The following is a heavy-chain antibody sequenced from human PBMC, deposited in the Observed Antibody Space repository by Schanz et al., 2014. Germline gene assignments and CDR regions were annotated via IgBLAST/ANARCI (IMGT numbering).Heavy chain of an antibody. J-gene: IGHJ4*02. CDR3: AATTILAD. CDR2: IKKDGSEN. CDR1: GFIFRTYG. Sequence: EVQLVESGGGVVQPGGSLRLSCAASGFIFRTYGMHWVRQAPGKGLEWVANIKKDGSENYYADSVKGRFTISRDNAKSSLYLQMNSLRDEDTAVYYCAATTILADWGQGTLVAVSS. D-gene: IGHD3-3*01. V-gene: IGHV3-7*01.